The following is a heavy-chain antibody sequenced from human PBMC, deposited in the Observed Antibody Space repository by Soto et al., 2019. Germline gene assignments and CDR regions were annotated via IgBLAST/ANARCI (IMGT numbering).Heavy chain of an antibody. CDR3: ARSLVAVGYSNYGMDV. Sequence: GESLKISCKGSGYMFTTYWITWVRQMPGKGLEWMGTIDPSDSYTDYSPSFQGHVTISADKTLSTAYLQWRSLKASDTAMYYCARSLVAVGYSNYGMDVWGQGTTVTVSS. CDR2: IDPSDSYT. J-gene: IGHJ6*02. V-gene: IGHV5-10-1*01. D-gene: IGHD6-13*01. CDR1: GYMFTTYW.